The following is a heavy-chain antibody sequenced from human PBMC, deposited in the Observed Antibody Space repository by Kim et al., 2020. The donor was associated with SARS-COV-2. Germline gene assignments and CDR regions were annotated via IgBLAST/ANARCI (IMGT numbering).Heavy chain of an antibody. CDR1: GFTFSSYS. CDR2: ISSSSSTI. CDR3: ARDLTHITMVRDTLIGGFDY. D-gene: IGHD3-10*01. Sequence: GGSLRLSCAASGFTFSSYSMNWVRQAPGKGLEWVSYISSSSSTIYYADSVKGRFTISRDNAKNSLYLQMNSLRDEDTAVYYCARDLTHITMVRDTLIGGFDYWGQGTLVTVSS. V-gene: IGHV3-48*02. J-gene: IGHJ4*02.